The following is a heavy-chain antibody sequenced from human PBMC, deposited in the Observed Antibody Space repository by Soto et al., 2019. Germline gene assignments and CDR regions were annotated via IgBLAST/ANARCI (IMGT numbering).Heavy chain of an antibody. Sequence: QVQLVQSGAEVKKPGASVKVSCKASGYTFTSYGISWVRQAPGQGLEWMGWISAYNGNTNYAQKLQGRVTMTTDTSTSKAYMELRSLRSDDTAVYYCARGAVYYCSSTSCYWFDPWGQGTLVTVSS. D-gene: IGHD2-2*01. V-gene: IGHV1-18*01. CDR1: GYTFTSYG. J-gene: IGHJ5*02. CDR3: ARGAVYYCSSTSCYWFDP. CDR2: ISAYNGNT.